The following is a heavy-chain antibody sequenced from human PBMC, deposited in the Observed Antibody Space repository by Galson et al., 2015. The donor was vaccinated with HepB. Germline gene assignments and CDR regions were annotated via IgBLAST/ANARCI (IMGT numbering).Heavy chain of an antibody. CDR1: GFTFSSYG. CDR2: IRYDGSNK. J-gene: IGHJ5*02. V-gene: IGHV3-30*02. D-gene: IGHD3-10*01. CDR3: AKDRFGFGLSGSCFDP. Sequence: LRLSCAASGFTFSSYGMHWVRQAPGKGLEWVAFIRYDGSNKYYADSVKGRFTISRDNSKNTLYLQMNSLRAEDTAVYYCAKDRFGFGLSGSCFDPWGQGTLDTVSS.